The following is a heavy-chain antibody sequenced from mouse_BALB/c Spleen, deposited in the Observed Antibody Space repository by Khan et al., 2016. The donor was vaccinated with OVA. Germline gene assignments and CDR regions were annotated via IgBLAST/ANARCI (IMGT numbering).Heavy chain of an antibody. Sequence: EVQLQESGSSLVKPSQTLSLTCSVTGDSITSGYWSWIRKFPGNKLEYMGYMIYSGNTYYNPSLKSRISITRHTSKNQYYLQLKSVTTEDTATYYCARSTYRYAFAYWGQGTLVTVSA. D-gene: IGHD2-14*01. CDR2: MIYSGNT. CDR3: ARSTYRYAFAY. CDR1: GDSITSGY. J-gene: IGHJ3*01. V-gene: IGHV3-8*02.